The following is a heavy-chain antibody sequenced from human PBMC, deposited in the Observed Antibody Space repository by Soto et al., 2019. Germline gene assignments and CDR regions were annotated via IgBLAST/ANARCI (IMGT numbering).Heavy chain of an antibody. Sequence: SETLSLTCAVSGVSISSGNWWTWVRQSPQRGLEYIGEIFHDGTANYYPSFERRVAISVDTSKNQFSLKLTSVTAADTAIYFCARLVYDTRLNYMYFDFWGQGTPVTVSS. CDR3: ARLVYDTRLNYMYFDF. J-gene: IGHJ4*02. V-gene: IGHV4-4*02. D-gene: IGHD3-10*01. CDR1: GVSISSGNW. CDR2: IFHDGTA.